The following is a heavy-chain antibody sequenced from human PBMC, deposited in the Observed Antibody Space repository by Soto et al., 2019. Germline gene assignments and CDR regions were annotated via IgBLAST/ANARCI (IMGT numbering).Heavy chain of an antibody. CDR3: AKEGEYSSGGDNFDY. Sequence: EVQLFESGGGLVQPGGTLRLSCAASGFTFRSNAMSWVRQAPGKGLEWVSAISGSGGSAYYAYSVKGRFTISRDNHKTALYLQMNSLRAEDTAVYYVAKEGEYSSGGDNFDYWGQGTLVTVSS. V-gene: IGHV3-23*01. CDR2: ISGSGGSA. CDR1: GFTFRSNA. D-gene: IGHD6-19*01. J-gene: IGHJ4*02.